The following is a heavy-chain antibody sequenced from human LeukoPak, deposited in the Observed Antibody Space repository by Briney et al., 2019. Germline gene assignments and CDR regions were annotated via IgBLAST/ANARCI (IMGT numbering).Heavy chain of an antibody. CDR2: TYYRSKWYT. J-gene: IGHJ5*02. V-gene: IGHV6-1*01. D-gene: IGHD3-22*01. CDR1: GDSVSANNAA. Sequence: SQTLSLTCAISGDSVSANNAAWNWIRQSPSRGLEWLGRTYYRSKWYTAYAVSVKSRITINSDTSKNQFSLHLNSVTAADTAVYYCAREVYYYDSSGNWFDPWGQGTLVTVSS. CDR3: AREVYYYDSSGNWFDP.